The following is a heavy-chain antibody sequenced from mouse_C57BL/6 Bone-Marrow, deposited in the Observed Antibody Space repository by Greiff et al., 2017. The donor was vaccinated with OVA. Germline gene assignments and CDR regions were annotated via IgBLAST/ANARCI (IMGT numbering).Heavy chain of an antibody. V-gene: IGHV10-1*01. Sequence: EVQGVESGGGLVQPKGSLKLSCAASGFSFNTYAMNWVRQAPGKGVEWVARIRSKSNNYATYYADSVKDRFTISRDDSESMLYLQMNNLKTEDTAMYYCVRHDVYWYFDVWGTGTTVTVSS. CDR3: VRHDVYWYFDV. J-gene: IGHJ1*03. CDR2: IRSKSNNYAT. D-gene: IGHD2-3*01. CDR1: GFSFNTYA.